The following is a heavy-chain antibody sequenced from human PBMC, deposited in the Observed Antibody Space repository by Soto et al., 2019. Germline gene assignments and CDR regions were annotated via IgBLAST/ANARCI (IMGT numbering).Heavy chain of an antibody. CDR1: GGSISSSSYY. D-gene: IGHD5-18*01. Sequence: SETLSLTCTVSGGSISSSSYYWGWIRQPPGKGLEWVGSIYYSGSTYYNPSLKSRVTISVDTSKNQFSLKLSSVTAADTAVYYCARHGLSGERGHSYGYNYWGQGTLVTVSS. CDR3: ARHGLSGERGHSYGYNY. J-gene: IGHJ4*02. CDR2: IYYSGST. V-gene: IGHV4-39*01.